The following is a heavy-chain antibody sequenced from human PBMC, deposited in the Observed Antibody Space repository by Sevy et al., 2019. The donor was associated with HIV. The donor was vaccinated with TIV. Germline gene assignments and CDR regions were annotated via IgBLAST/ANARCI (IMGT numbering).Heavy chain of an antibody. Sequence: GESLKISCAASGFTFSSYWMHWVRQAPGKGPVWVSGVNSDGSSTNYADSVKGRFTMSRDSAKNTLYLQMNSLRAEDTAVYFCVAANTWQDYWGQRTLVTVSS. CDR1: GFTFSSYW. V-gene: IGHV3-74*01. J-gene: IGHJ4*02. CDR2: VNSDGSST. D-gene: IGHD2-15*01. CDR3: VAANTWQDY.